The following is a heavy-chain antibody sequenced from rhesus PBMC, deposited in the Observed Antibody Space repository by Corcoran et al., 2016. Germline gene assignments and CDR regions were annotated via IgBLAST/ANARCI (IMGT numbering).Heavy chain of an antibody. CDR3: ARDGYYEDDYGYYPLDY. Sequence: QVQLQESGPGLVKPSETLSLTCAVSGYSISSGYGWSWIRQPPGKGLGWFGYIGGRSGSTNYNPSLKRRVTISKDTSKNQFSLKLSSVTAADTAVYYCARDGYYEDDYGYYPLDYWGQGVLVTVSS. CDR1: GYSISSGYG. V-gene: IGHV4-127*01. J-gene: IGHJ4*01. CDR2: IGGRSGST. D-gene: IGHD3-9*01.